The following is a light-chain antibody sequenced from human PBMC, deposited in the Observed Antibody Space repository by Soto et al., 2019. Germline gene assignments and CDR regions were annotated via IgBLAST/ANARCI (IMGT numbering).Light chain of an antibody. CDR3: SSYTSSSTYV. J-gene: IGLJ1*01. Sequence: QSVLTQPPSVSGSPGQSVAISCTGTSSDVGSSNGVSWYQQPPGTAPKLIIYDVSNRPSGVPDRFSGSKSGNTASLIISGLQAEDEGDYYCSSYTSSSTYVFGTGTKVTVL. V-gene: IGLV2-18*02. CDR1: SSDVGSSNG. CDR2: DVS.